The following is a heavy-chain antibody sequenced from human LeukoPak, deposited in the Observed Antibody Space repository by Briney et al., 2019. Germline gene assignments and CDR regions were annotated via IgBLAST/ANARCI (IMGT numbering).Heavy chain of an antibody. CDR2: ISWNSGSI. J-gene: IGHJ3*02. CDR1: GFTFYDYA. V-gene: IGHV3-9*01. D-gene: IGHD3-22*01. Sequence: PGGSLRLSCAASGFTFYDYAMRWVRHAPGKGLEWVSGISWNSGSIVYAESVKGRFTISRDNAKNSLYLQMNSLRAEDTALYYCAKDYYYDSSGAFDIWGQGTMVTVSS. CDR3: AKDYYYDSSGAFDI.